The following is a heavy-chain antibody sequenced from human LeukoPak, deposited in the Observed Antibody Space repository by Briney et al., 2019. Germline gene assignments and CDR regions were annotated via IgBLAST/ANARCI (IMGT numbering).Heavy chain of an antibody. CDR2: IIPIFGTA. V-gene: IGHV1-69*13. Sequence: GASVKVSCKASGGTFSSYAISWVRQAPRQGLEWMGAIIPIFGTANYAQKFQGRVTITADESTSTAYMELSSLRSEDTAVYYCARAKRCLQPSFDYWGQGTLVTVSS. CDR3: ARAKRCLQPSFDY. D-gene: IGHD5-24*01. CDR1: GGTFSSYA. J-gene: IGHJ4*02.